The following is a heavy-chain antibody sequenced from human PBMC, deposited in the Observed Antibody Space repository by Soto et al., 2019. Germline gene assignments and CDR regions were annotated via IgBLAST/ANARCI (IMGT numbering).Heavy chain of an antibody. CDR1: GFTFSSYA. CDR2: ISNSGGST. CDR3: AKDPPRAYSDAFDI. J-gene: IGHJ3*02. D-gene: IGHD2-15*01. V-gene: IGHV3-23*01. Sequence: GGSLRLSCAASGFTFSSYAMSWVRQAPGEGLEWVSSISNSGGSTYYADSVKGRFTISRDNSKNTLYVQMNSLRAEDTAMYYCAKDPPRAYSDAFDIWGQGTMVTVSS.